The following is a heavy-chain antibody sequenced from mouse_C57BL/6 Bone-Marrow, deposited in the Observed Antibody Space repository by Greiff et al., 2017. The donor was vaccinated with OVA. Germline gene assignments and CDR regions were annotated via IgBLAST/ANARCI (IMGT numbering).Heavy chain of an antibody. D-gene: IGHD1-1*01. CDR3: TNYYGSSPYWYFDV. J-gene: IGHJ1*03. CDR1: GFTFSSYA. CDR2: ISSGGDYI. V-gene: IGHV5-9-1*02. Sequence: EVQRVESGEGLVKPGGSLKLSCAASGFTFSSYAMSWVRQTPEKRLEWVAYISSGGDYIYYADTVKGRFTISRDNARNTLYLQMSSLKSEDTAMYYCTNYYGSSPYWYFDVWGTGTTVTVSS.